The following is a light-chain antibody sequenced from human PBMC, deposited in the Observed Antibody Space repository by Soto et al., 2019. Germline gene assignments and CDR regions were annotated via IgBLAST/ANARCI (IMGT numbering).Light chain of an antibody. CDR3: LQYSSYSWT. J-gene: IGKJ1*01. CDR2: DAS. CDR1: RSISDW. Sequence: DIQMTQSPSSLSPSVGDRVTITCRASRSISDWLAWYQQKPGKAPELLIFDASNLKSGVSSRFSGSGSGTEFTLTISRLQPDDVATYYCLQYSSYSWTFGQGTKVEIK. V-gene: IGKV1-5*01.